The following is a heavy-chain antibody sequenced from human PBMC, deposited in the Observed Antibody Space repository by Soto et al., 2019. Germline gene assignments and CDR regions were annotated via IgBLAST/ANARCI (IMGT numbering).Heavy chain of an antibody. CDR1: GYKFINHY. CDR3: ARDSSASATSYSFDY. V-gene: IGHV1-46*01. CDR2: INPNGGDT. Sequence: ASVKVSCKASGYKFINHYIHWVRQAPGVGLEWMGRINPNGGDTDYAQKFQGRVTMTTDTYASTVHMELSSLRSEDTAVYYCARDSSASATSYSFDYWGQGTLVTVSS. D-gene: IGHD3-10*01. J-gene: IGHJ4*02.